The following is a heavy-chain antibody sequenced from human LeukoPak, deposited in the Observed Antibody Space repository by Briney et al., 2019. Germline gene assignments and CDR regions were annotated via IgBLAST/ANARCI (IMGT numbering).Heavy chain of an antibody. CDR1: GFTFSNFW. CDR2: INGDGTTT. J-gene: IGHJ4*02. Sequence: GGSLRLSCAVSGFTFSNFWMDWVRQAPGKGLVWLSTINGDGTTTGDADSVKGRFTISRDNAKNMLYLQMNSLRVDDTAVYYCLRNRGFYTYDYWGQGTLVTVSA. V-gene: IGHV3-74*01. D-gene: IGHD3-3*01. CDR3: LRNRGFYTYDY.